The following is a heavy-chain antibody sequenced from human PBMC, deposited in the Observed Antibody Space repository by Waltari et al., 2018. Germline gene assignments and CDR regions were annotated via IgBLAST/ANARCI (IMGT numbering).Heavy chain of an antibody. CDR3: AKDSITIFGVVIGVGWFDP. V-gene: IGHV3-23*01. CDR2: ISGRGGST. D-gene: IGHD3-3*01. J-gene: IGHJ5*02. CDR1: GFPFSRYA. Sequence: EVQLLESGGGLVQPGGSLRLSCAASGFPFSRYALTWVRQAPGKGLAWVSAISGRGGSTYYADSVKGRFTISRDNSKNTLYLQMNSLRAEDTAVYYCAKDSITIFGVVIGVGWFDPWGQGTLVTVSS.